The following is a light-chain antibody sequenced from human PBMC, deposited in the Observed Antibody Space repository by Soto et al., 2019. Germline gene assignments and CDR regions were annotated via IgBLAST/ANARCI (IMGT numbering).Light chain of an antibody. V-gene: IGLV1-40*01. CDR3: QSYDSGLSGSEV. Sequence: QPVLTQPPSVSGAPGQRVTISCTGSSSNIGAGHDVHWYQQLPGTAPKLLIDGNGNRPSGVPDRFSGSKSGTSASLAITGLQAEDEADYYCQSYDSGLSGSEVFGTGTKLTVL. CDR1: SSNIGAGHD. J-gene: IGLJ1*01. CDR2: GNG.